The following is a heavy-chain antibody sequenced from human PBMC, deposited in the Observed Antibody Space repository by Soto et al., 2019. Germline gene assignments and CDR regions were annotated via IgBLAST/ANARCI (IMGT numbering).Heavy chain of an antibody. CDR3: XKERSVTTSSDAFDL. Sequence: QVQLVESGGGVVQAGRSLRLSCAASGFTFSSYGMHWVRQAPGKGLEWVTVISYDGSNKYYADSVKGRFTISRDNSKXXVDLQMNXXXXXXXXXXXCXKERSVTTSSDAFDLWGQGTMVTVSS. J-gene: IGHJ3*01. D-gene: IGHD4-17*01. CDR2: ISYDGSNK. V-gene: IGHV3-33*05. CDR1: GFTFSSYG.